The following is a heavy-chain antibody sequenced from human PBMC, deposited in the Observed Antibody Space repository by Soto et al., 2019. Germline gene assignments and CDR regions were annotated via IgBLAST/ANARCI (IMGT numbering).Heavy chain of an antibody. D-gene: IGHD2-15*01. J-gene: IGHJ4*02. CDR2: ISYDGSNK. Sequence: GGSLRLSCAASGFTFSSYAMHWVRQAPGKGLEWVALISYDGSNKYFGDSVKGRFTISRDNSKNTLYLQMNSLRAEDTAVYYCARDRASSFIGATATLFDYWGQGTPVTVSS. CDR1: GFTFSSYA. CDR3: ARDRASSFIGATATLFDY. V-gene: IGHV3-30-3*01.